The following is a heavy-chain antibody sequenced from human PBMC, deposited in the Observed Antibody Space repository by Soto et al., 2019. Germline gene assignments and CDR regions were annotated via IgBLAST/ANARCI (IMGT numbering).Heavy chain of an antibody. Sequence: SETLSLTCTVSGGSISSYYWSWIRQPPGKGLEWIGYIYYSGSTNYNPSLKSRVTISVDTSKNQFSLKLSSVTAADTAVYYCARHEDIAAAADAFDIWGQGTMVTVS. V-gene: IGHV4-59*08. CDR2: IYYSGST. CDR1: GGSISSYY. J-gene: IGHJ3*02. CDR3: ARHEDIAAAADAFDI. D-gene: IGHD6-13*01.